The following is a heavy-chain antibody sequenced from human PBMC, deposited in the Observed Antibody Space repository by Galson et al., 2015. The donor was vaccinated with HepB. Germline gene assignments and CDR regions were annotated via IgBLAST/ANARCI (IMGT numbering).Heavy chain of an antibody. J-gene: IGHJ6*02. CDR1: GYSFTSYW. CDR3: ARQGSGCSGGSCYTPYYGMDV. V-gene: IGHV5-51*01. D-gene: IGHD2-15*01. CDR2: IYPGDSDT. Sequence: QSGAEVKKPGESLKISCKGSGYSFTSYWIGWVRQMPGKGLEWMGIIYPGDSDTRYSPSFQGQVTISADKSISTAYLQWSSLKASDTAMYYCARQGSGCSGGSCYTPYYGMDVWGQGTTVTVSS.